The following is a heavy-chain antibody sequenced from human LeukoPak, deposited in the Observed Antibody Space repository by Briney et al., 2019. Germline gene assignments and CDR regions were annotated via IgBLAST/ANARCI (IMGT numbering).Heavy chain of an antibody. CDR1: GLSISGQW. D-gene: IGHD5-12*01. J-gene: IGHJ4*02. V-gene: IGHV3-48*03. Sequence: VASGLSISGQWMNWVRQAPGKGLEWVSYISGSGGTMYYSDSVRGRFTISRDNAKDALYLQMNSLRAEDTGVYYCATVDIASPAGDYWGQGTLVTVSS. CDR3: ATVDIASPAGDY. CDR2: ISGSGGTM.